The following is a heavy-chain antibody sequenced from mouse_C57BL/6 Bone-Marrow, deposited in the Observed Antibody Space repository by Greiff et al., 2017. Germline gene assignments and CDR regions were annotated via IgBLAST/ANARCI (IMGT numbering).Heavy chain of an antibody. CDR2: IYPRSGNT. Sequence: VQLQQSGAELARPGASVKLSCKASGYTFTSYGISWVKQRTGQGLEWIGEIYPRSGNTYYNEKFKGKATLTADKSSSTAYLELRSLTSEDSAVYFCARWGLRRGYAMDYWGQGTSVTVAS. V-gene: IGHV1-81*01. CDR3: ARWGLRRGYAMDY. D-gene: IGHD3-1*01. J-gene: IGHJ4*01. CDR1: GYTFTSYG.